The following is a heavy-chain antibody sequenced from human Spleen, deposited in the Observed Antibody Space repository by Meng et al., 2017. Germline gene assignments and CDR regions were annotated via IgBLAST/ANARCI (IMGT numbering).Heavy chain of an antibody. D-gene: IGHD3-22*01. CDR2: FDPEDGET. CDR3: ARDLYSGGPGVITPYYYYGMDV. J-gene: IGHJ6*02. V-gene: IGHV1-24*01. CDR1: GYTLTELS. Sequence: ASVKVSCKVSGYTLTELSMHWVRQAPGKGLEWMGGFDPEDGETIYAQKFQGRVTMTEDTSTDTAYMELSSLRSEDTAVYYCARDLYSGGPGVITPYYYYGMDVWGQGTTVTVSS.